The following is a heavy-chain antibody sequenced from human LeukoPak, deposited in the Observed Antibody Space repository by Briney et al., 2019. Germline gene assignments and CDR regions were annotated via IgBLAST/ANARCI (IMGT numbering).Heavy chain of an antibody. D-gene: IGHD5-18*01. CDR1: GGSISSGSYY. CDR2: IYTSGST. V-gene: IGHV4-61*02. J-gene: IGHJ4*02. CDR3: ARTNWENTAMVW. Sequence: SQTLSLTCTVSGGSISSGSYYWSWIRQPAGKGLEWIGRIYTSGSTNYNPSLKSRVTISVDTSKNQFSLKLSSVTAADTAVYYCARTNWENTAMVWWGQGTLVTVSS.